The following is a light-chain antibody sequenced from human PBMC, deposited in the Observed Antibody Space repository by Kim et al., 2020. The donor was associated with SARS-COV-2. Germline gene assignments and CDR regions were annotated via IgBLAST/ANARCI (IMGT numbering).Light chain of an antibody. CDR2: QDS. J-gene: IGLJ2*01. V-gene: IGLV3-1*01. CDR3: QAWDSSIVV. CDR1: KLGDKY. Sequence: SYELTQPPSVSVSPGQTASITCSGDKLGDKYACWYQQKPGQSPVLVIHQDSKRPSGIPERFSGSNSGNTATLTISGTQAMDEADYYCQAWDSSIVVFGGGTQLTV.